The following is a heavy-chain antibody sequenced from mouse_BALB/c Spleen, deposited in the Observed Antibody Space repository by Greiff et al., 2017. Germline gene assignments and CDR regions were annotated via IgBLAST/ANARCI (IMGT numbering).Heavy chain of an antibody. CDR3: ARIYYDYDWFAY. Sequence: QVTLKVSGPGLLQPSQTLSLTCSFSGFSLSTSGMGVSWIRQPSGKGLEWLAHIYWDDDKRYNPSLKSRLTISKDTSSNQVFLKITSVDTADTATYYCARIYYDYDWFAYWGQGTLVTVSA. V-gene: IGHV8-12*01. CDR2: IYWDDDK. D-gene: IGHD2-4*01. CDR1: GFSLSTSGMG. J-gene: IGHJ3*01.